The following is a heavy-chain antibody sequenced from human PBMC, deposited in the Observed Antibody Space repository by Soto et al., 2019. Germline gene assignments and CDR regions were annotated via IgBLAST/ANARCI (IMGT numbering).Heavy chain of an antibody. CDR3: ARVPTIPAAENIYYSGMDV. J-gene: IGHJ6*02. Sequence: QVQLVQSGAEVKKPGSSVKVSCKASGGTFSNFPITWVRLAPGQGLEWMGGIIPSFGPAHYAQVFQGRVTITADESTDTAYLELSGLRYEDAAVYYCARVPTIPAAENIYYSGMDVWGQGTTVTVSS. V-gene: IGHV1-69*01. CDR1: GGTFSNFP. CDR2: IIPSFGPA. D-gene: IGHD6-25*01.